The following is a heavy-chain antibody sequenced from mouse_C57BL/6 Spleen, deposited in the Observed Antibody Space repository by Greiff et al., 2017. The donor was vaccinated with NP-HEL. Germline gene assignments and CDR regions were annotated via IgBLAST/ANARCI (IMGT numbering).Heavy chain of an antibody. CDR1: GYSFTGYY. J-gene: IGHJ3*01. D-gene: IGHD2-4*01. CDR3: ARSAYYEYGGFAY. V-gene: IGHV1-42*01. Sequence: EVKLMESGPELVKPGASVKISCKASGYSFTGYYMNWVKQRPEKSLEWIGEINPSTGGTTYNQKFKAKATLTVDKSSSTAYMQLKGLTSEDSAVYDCARSAYYEYGGFAYWGQGTLVTVSA. CDR2: INPSTGGT.